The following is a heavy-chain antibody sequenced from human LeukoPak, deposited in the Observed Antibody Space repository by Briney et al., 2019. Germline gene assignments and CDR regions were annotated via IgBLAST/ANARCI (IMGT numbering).Heavy chain of an antibody. J-gene: IGHJ3*02. CDR2: INPNSGDT. V-gene: IGHV1-2*02. CDR1: GYIFTGYY. Sequence: GASVKVSCKAYGYIFTGYYMHWVRQAPGQGLEWMGWINPNSGDTNYAQKLQGGVTMTRDTSISTAYLELCRLRSDDTAVYYCARVDPLDDAFDIWGQGTMVTVSS. D-gene: IGHD2-15*01. CDR3: ARVDPLDDAFDI.